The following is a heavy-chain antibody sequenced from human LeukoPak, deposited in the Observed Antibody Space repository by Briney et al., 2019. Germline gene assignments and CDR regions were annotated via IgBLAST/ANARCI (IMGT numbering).Heavy chain of an antibody. J-gene: IGHJ4*02. CDR3: ARMRSWFSDYFDY. CDR1: GFIFTHYG. D-gene: IGHD3-10*01. Sequence: GGSLRLSCAASGFIFTHYGFHWVRQAPGKGLEWVAVIGVDGTMKYYAESVKGRFTISRDNSRNTLYLQMNSLRAEDTAVYYCARMRSWFSDYFDYWGQGTLVTVSS. V-gene: IGHV3-33*01. CDR2: IGVDGTMK.